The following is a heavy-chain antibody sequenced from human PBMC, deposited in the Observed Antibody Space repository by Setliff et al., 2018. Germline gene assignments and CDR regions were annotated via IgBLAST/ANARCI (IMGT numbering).Heavy chain of an antibody. J-gene: IGHJ4*02. D-gene: IGHD3-10*01. Sequence: ASVKVSCKASGYTFTDFGVSWVRQAPGQGLEWVGWISPHNGNTYYAPKFQGTVLMTADTSTSTAYLELRSLRSDDTAVYYCSRLVRFCTRIVCQRLSGDDYWGQGTLVTVSS. V-gene: IGHV1-18*01. CDR1: GYTFTDFG. CDR3: SRLVRFCTRIVCQRLSGDDY. CDR2: ISPHNGNT.